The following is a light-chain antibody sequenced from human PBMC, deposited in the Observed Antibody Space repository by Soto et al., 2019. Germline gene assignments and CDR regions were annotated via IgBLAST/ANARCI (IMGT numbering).Light chain of an antibody. V-gene: IGLV1-44*01. CDR2: NDN. CDR3: ASWDVTLNGLYV. Sequence: QSVLTQPPSASGTPGQRVTFSCSGSSSNIGSGTVNWYQQLPGTAPKLLIYNDNQRPSGVPDGFSGSKSGTSASLAISGLQSEDEADYYCASWDVTLNGLYVFGTGTKVTVL. J-gene: IGLJ1*01. CDR1: SSNIGSGT.